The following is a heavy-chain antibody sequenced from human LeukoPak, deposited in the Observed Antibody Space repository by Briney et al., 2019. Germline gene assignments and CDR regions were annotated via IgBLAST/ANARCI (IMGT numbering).Heavy chain of an antibody. J-gene: IGHJ4*02. V-gene: IGHV4-34*08. CDR3: AILGYCSSASCYAVPN. CDR2: INHSGST. CDR1: GFTFSSYA. Sequence: GSLRLSCAASGFTFSSYAMAWVRQPPGKGLEWIGEINHSGSTNYNPSLKSRVTISVDTSKSQFSLKLSSVTAADTAVYYCAILGYCSSASCYAVPNWGQGSLVTVSS. D-gene: IGHD2-2*01.